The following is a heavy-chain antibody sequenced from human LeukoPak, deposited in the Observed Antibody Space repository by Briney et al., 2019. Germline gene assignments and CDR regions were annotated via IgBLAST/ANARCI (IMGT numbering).Heavy chain of an antibody. CDR2: IYYSGTT. D-gene: IGHD7-27*01. Sequence: SETLSLTCTVSGGSISSRPYYSVWIRQPPGKGLEWIGSIYYSGTTYYNPSLKSRVTISSDTSKNQFSLRLSSVTAADTAVYYCARGLTNWAFDYWGQGTLVTVSS. J-gene: IGHJ4*02. CDR3: ARGLTNWAFDY. V-gene: IGHV4-39*07. CDR1: GGSISSRPYY.